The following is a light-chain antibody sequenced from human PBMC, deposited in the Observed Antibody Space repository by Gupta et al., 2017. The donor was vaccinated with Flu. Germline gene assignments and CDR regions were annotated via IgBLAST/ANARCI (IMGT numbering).Light chain of an antibody. Sequence: DIVMTQSPDSLAESLGERATINCKSSQSVLYSSNNKNYLAWYQQKPGQPPKLLIYGASTRESGVPDRFSGSGSGTDFTLTISSLQAEDVAVYYCQQYYSTPPTFGQGTKVEIK. CDR3: QQYYSTPPT. J-gene: IGKJ1*01. CDR2: GAS. CDR1: QSVLYSSNNKNY. V-gene: IGKV4-1*01.